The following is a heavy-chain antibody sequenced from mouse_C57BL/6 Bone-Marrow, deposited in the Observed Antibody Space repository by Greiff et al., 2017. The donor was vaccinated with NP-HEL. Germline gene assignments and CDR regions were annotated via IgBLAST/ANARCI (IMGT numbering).Heavy chain of an antibody. CDR2: ISDGGSYT. J-gene: IGHJ1*03. CDR3: VYYYGSSRYFDV. Sequence: EVQRVESGGGLVKPGGSLKLSCAASGFTFSSYAMSWVRQTPEKRLEWVATISDGGSYTYYPDNVKGRFTISRDNAKNNLYLQMSHLKSEDTAMYYCVYYYGSSRYFDVWGTGTTVTVSS. CDR1: GFTFSSYA. D-gene: IGHD1-1*01. V-gene: IGHV5-4*01.